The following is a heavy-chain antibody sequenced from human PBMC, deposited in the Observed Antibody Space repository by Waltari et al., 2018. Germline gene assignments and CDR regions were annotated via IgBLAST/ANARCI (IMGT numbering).Heavy chain of an antibody. CDR3: ATTPGFLEWSNWFDP. CDR2: FDPEDGET. J-gene: IGHJ5*02. Sequence: QVQLVQSGAEVKKPGASVKVSCKVSGYTLTDSSMHWVRQAPGKGLEWMGGFDPEDGETIYAQKFQGRVTMTEDTSTDTAYMELSSLRSEDTAVYYCATTPGFLEWSNWFDPWGQGTLVTVSS. V-gene: IGHV1-24*01. CDR1: GYTLTDSS. D-gene: IGHD3-3*01.